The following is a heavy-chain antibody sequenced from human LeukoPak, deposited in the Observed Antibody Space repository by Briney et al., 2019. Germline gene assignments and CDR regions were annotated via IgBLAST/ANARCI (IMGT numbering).Heavy chain of an antibody. V-gene: IGHV1-18*01. J-gene: IGHJ3*02. CDR2: TTPYDDNP. CDR3: AKVDPPIIAGARGDAFEI. D-gene: IGHD1-26*01. Sequence: ASVKVSCKASGYRFTNFGITWVRQAPGQGLEWMGWTTPYDDNPEYGKKFQGRVTMTTDTSTDTAYLEVRSLRPDDTAVYYCAKVDPPIIAGARGDAFEIWGQGTLVTVSS. CDR1: GYRFTNFG.